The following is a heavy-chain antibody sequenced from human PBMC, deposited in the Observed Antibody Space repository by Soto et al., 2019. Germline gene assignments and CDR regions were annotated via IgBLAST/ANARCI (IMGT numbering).Heavy chain of an antibody. V-gene: IGHV2-5*02. CDR3: AHNLGIRSGWYSFDY. D-gene: IGHD6-19*01. J-gene: IGHJ4*02. CDR1: GFSLSTSGEG. CDR2: MYWDDDK. Sequence: SGPTLVNPTHTLTLTCTFSGFSLSTSGEGVDWIRQPPGKALEWLALMYWDDDKRYSPSLKSRLTITKDTSKNQVVLTMTNMDPVDTATYYCAHNLGIRSGWYSFDYWGQGTLVTVSS.